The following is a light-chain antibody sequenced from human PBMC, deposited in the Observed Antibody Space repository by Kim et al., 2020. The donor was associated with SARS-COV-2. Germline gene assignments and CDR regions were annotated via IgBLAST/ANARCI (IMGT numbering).Light chain of an antibody. CDR1: SSDLGGYNY. CDR3: SSYAGRA. J-gene: IGLJ2*01. CDR2: DVS. Sequence: GSPGQSVTISCTGTSSDLGGYNYVSWYQQHPGKAPKLMIFDVSKRPSGVPDRFSGSKSGNTASLTVSGLQADDEADYYCSSYAGRAFGGGTKLTVL. V-gene: IGLV2-8*01.